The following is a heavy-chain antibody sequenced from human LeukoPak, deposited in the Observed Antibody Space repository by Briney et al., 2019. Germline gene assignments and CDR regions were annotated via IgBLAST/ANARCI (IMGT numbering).Heavy chain of an antibody. CDR1: GFTFSSYS. CDR3: ARAGHSAYKSGGDY. CDR2: ISSSSAYI. Sequence: GGSLRLSCAASGFTFSSYSMNWVRQAPGKGLEWVSSISSSSAYIYYADSMKGRFTISRDNAKNSLFLQMNSLRAEDTAVYYRARAGHSAYKSGGDYWGQGTLVTVSS. J-gene: IGHJ4*02. D-gene: IGHD5-12*01. V-gene: IGHV3-21*01.